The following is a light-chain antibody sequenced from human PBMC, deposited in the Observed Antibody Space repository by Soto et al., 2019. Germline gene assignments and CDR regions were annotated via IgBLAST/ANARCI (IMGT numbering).Light chain of an antibody. V-gene: IGKV1-8*01. J-gene: IGKJ1*01. Sequence: IQMTQSPSSVSASVGDRVTITCRASQGISSYLAWYQQKPGKAPKLLIYAASTLQSGVPSRFSGSGSGTDFTLTISCLQSEDFATYYCQQYYSYPWTFGQGTRWIS. CDR1: QGISSY. CDR2: AAS. CDR3: QQYYSYPWT.